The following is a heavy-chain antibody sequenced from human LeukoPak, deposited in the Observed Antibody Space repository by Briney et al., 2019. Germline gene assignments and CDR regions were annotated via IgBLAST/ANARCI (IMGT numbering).Heavy chain of an antibody. Sequence: SETLSLTCTVSGGSISSGSYYWSRIRLPAGKGLEWIGRIYTSGSTNYNPSLKSRVTISVDTSKNEFSLKLSSVTAADTAVYYCAREVVRYYYYDSSGYYPTHFDYWGQGTLVTVSS. J-gene: IGHJ4*02. CDR1: GGSISSGSYY. D-gene: IGHD3-22*01. V-gene: IGHV4-61*02. CDR2: IYTSGST. CDR3: AREVVRYYYYDSSGYYPTHFDY.